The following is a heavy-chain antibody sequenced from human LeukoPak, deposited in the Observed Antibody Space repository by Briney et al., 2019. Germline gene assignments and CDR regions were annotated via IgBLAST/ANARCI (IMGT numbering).Heavy chain of an antibody. CDR3: AKHRGSGVAGTGGVES. V-gene: IGHV3-23*01. CDR2: ITGSESST. J-gene: IGHJ4*02. Sequence: PGGSLRRSCAASGFTFGSYAMTWVRQAPGKGLEWVSVITGSESSTYYADSVRGRFTISRDNPKNTLYLQMNSLRADDTAVYYCAKHRGSGVAGTGGVESWGQGTLVTVSS. D-gene: IGHD6-19*01. CDR1: GFTFGSYA.